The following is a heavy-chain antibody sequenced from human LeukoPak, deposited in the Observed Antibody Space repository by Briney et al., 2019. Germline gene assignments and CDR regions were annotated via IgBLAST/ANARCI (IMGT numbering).Heavy chain of an antibody. V-gene: IGHV4-4*07. CDR2: IYTSGST. CDR3: ARDPGSSWYNEYFDY. J-gene: IGHJ4*02. CDR1: GGSISSYY. Sequence: SSETLSLTCTVSGGSISSYYWSWIRQPAGKGLEWIGRIYTSGSTNYNPSLKSRVTMSVDTSKNQFSLKLSSVTAADTAVHYCARDPGSSWYNEYFDYWGQGTLVTVSS. D-gene: IGHD6-13*01.